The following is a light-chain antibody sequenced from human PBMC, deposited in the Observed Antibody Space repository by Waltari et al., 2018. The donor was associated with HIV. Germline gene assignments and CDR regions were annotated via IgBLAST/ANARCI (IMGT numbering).Light chain of an antibody. V-gene: IGKV3-20*01. CDR3: QQYDKSLT. CDR1: QSLSSKF. Sequence: EIVLTQSPDTLSLSAGQRDNLSCRASQSLSSKFLAWYQQRPGQAPRPLISGTSDRATGIPDRFSGSGSGTDFTLTISRLEPEDSAVYHCQQYDKSLTFGQGTKLEI. CDR2: GTS. J-gene: IGKJ2*01.